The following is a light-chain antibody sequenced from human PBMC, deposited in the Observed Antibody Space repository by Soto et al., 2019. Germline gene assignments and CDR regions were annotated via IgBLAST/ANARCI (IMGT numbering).Light chain of an antibody. V-gene: IGLV4-69*01. CDR1: SGHSSYA. J-gene: IGLJ2*01. CDR3: QTWGTGIVV. CDR2: LNSDGSH. Sequence: QPVLTQSPSASASLGASVKLTCTLSSGHSSYAIAWHQQQPEKGPRYLMKLNSDGSHSKGDGIPDRFSGSSSGAERYRTISSRQSEDEADYYCQTWGTGIVVFGGGTKLTVL.